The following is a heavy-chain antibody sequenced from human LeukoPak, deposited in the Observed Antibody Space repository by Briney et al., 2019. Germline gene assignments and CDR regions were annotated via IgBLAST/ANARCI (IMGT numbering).Heavy chain of an antibody. J-gene: IGHJ4*02. Sequence: GGSLRLPCAASGFTFSSYSMNWVCQAPGKGLEWVSAISGSGGSTYYADSVKGRFTISRDNSKNTLYLQMNSLRAEDTAVYHCARGGGYSYGSFDYWGQGTLVTVSS. D-gene: IGHD5-18*01. CDR2: ISGSGGST. V-gene: IGHV3-23*01. CDR3: ARGGGYSYGSFDY. CDR1: GFTFSSYS.